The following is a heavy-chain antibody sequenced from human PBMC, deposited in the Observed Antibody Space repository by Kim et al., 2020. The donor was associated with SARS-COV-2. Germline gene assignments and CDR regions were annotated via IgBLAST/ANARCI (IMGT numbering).Heavy chain of an antibody. Sequence: GGSLRLSCVASAFNFRVYGMHWVRQAPGKGLEWLVVIWNDGTTKSYADSVKGRFTISRDNSKNTLYLQMDSLRGEDTAVYYCATDAGRAPFDIWGQGTLVTVSS. J-gene: IGHJ3*02. V-gene: IGHV3-33*01. CDR3: ATDAGRAPFDI. CDR1: AFNFRVYG. CDR2: IWNDGTTK.